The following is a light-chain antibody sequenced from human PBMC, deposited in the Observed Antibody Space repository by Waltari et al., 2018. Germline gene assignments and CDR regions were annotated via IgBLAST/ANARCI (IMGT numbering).Light chain of an antibody. J-gene: IGKJ4*01. V-gene: IGKV1-9*01. Sequence: DIQLTQSPSFLSASVGDRVTITCRASQGISSYVAWYQQNPGKAPRLLIHSASTLQRGVPSRFSGSGSGTEFTLTISSLQPEDFASYYCQQLSSQPLTFGGVTKVEI. CDR3: QQLSSQPLT. CDR1: QGISSY. CDR2: SAS.